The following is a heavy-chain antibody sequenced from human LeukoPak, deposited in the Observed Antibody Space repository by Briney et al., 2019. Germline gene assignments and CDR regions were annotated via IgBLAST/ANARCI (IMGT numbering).Heavy chain of an antibody. CDR1: GFTFSGSA. CDR2: IRSKANSYAT. Sequence: PGGSLRLSCAASGFTFSGSAMHWVRQASGKGLEWVGRIRSKANSYATAYAASVKVRFTISRDDSKNTAYLQMNSLKTEDTAVYYCTRRPLDYGDYCFDYWGQGTLVTVSS. V-gene: IGHV3-73*01. J-gene: IGHJ4*02. D-gene: IGHD4-17*01. CDR3: TRRPLDYGDYCFDY.